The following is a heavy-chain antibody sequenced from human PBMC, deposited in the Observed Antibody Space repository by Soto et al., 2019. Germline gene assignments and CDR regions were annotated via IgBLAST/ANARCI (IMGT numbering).Heavy chain of an antibody. Sequence: QVQLVQSGAEVKKPGASVTVSFKSSGYTFTAFAIHWVRQAPGLRHEWMGWINAGNGNTKSSQKFLGRVTITMHTSASTAYMALSSLRSEDTAVYYCAREAPYHGSGMYGDGMDVWCQGTTVTVSS. CDR3: AREAPYHGSGMYGDGMDV. D-gene: IGHD3-10*01. V-gene: IGHV1-3*01. CDR1: GYTFTAFA. J-gene: IGHJ6*02. CDR2: INAGNGNT.